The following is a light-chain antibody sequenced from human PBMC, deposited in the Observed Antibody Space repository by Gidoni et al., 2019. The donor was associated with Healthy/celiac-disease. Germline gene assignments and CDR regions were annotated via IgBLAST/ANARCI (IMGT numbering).Light chain of an antibody. Sequence: QSVLTQPHSASGTPGQRVTISCSGSSSNIGSNTVSWYQQLPGTAPKLLIYSNNQRPSGVPDRFSGSKSGTSASLAISGLQSEDEADYYCAAWDDSLNGHVVLGGGTKLTVL. CDR1: SSNIGSNT. CDR3: AAWDDSLNGHVV. J-gene: IGLJ2*01. CDR2: SNN. V-gene: IGLV1-44*01.